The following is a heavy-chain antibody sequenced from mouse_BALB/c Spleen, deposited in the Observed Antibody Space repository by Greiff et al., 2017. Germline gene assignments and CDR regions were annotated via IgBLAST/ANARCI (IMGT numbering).Heavy chain of an antibody. V-gene: IGHV1-5*01. CDR1: GYSFTSYW. Sequence: EVQRVESGTVLARPGASVMMSCKASGYSFTSYWMHWVKQRPGQGLEWIGAIYPGNSDTSYNQKFKGKAKLTAVTSASTAYMELSSLTNEDSAVYYCTREYGNFLFAYWGQGTLVTVSA. CDR2: IYPGNSDT. CDR3: TREYGNFLFAY. J-gene: IGHJ3*01. D-gene: IGHD2-10*02.